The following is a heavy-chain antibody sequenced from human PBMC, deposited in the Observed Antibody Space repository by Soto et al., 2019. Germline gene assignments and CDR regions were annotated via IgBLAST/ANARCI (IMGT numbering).Heavy chain of an antibody. CDR2: IYYTGST. V-gene: IGHV4-61*01. CDR3: ASALYCSGGSCSFDP. J-gene: IGHJ5*02. CDR1: GGSVSSGNYY. D-gene: IGHD2-15*01. Sequence: QVQLQESGPGLVKPSETLSLTCTVSGGSVSSGNYYWSWIRQPPGKGLEWIGFIYYTGSTSYNPSLKSRGTISIDTSKNQFSLKLTSVTAADTAVYYCASALYCSGGSCSFDPWGQGTLVTVSS.